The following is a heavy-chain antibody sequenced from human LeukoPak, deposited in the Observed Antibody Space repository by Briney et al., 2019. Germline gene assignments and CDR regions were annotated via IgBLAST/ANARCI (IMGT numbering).Heavy chain of an antibody. CDR1: GGTFSSYA. Sequence: SVKVSCKASGGTFSSYAISWVRQAPGQGLEWMGGIIPIFGTANYAQKFQGRVTITADESTSTAYMELSSLRSEDTAVYYCARDEAPPPYSSSDWYFDLWGCGTLVTVSS. V-gene: IGHV1-69*13. CDR3: ARDEAPPPYSSSDWYFDL. D-gene: IGHD6-6*01. J-gene: IGHJ2*01. CDR2: IIPIFGTA.